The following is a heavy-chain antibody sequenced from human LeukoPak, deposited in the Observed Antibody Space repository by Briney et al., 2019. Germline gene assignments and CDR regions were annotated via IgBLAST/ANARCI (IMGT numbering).Heavy chain of an antibody. Sequence: GGSLRLSCAASGFTVSSNYMSWVRQAPGKGLEWVSAIYSGGSTYYADSVKGRFTISRDNSKNTLYLQMNSLRAEDTAVYYCARARYSGYDSPYYFDYWGQGTLVTVSS. V-gene: IGHV3-53*01. CDR2: IYSGGST. CDR3: ARARYSGYDSPYYFDY. D-gene: IGHD5-12*01. CDR1: GFTVSSNY. J-gene: IGHJ4*02.